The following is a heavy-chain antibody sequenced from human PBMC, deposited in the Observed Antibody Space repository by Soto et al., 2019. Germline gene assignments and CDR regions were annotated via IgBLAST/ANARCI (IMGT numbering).Heavy chain of an antibody. CDR1: GAYIISPSYY. Sequence: LVTLCLRCSVVGAYIISPSYYCSWIRQPPGKGLEWIGDIYYSGSTNYNSSPTSRVTITVGTSKNQFSLELLHVTPADTAVYYCARLPRADYGGIFDPWGQGTLVTVTS. CDR3: ARLPRADYGGIFDP. D-gene: IGHD4-17*01. CDR2: IYYSGST. V-gene: IGHV4-61*01. J-gene: IGHJ5*02.